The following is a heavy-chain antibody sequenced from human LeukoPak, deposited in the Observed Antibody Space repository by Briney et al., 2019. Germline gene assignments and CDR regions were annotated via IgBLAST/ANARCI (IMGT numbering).Heavy chain of an antibody. V-gene: IGHV4-38-2*02. J-gene: IGHJ3*02. CDR1: GYSISSGYY. CDR3: DFYDSSGHDAFDI. D-gene: IGHD3-22*01. CDR2: IYHSGST. Sequence: SETLSLTCTVSGYSISSGYYWGWIRPPPGKGLEWIGSIYHSGSTYYNPSLKSRVTISVDTSKNQFSLKLSSVTAADTAVYYCDFYDSSGHDAFDIWGQGTMVTVSS.